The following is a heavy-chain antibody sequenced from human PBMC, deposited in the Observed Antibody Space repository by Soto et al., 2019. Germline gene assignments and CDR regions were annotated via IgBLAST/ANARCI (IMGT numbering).Heavy chain of an antibody. D-gene: IGHD2-8*01. CDR2: ISGSGGSP. CDR3: AKARCTTSNCYVPDY. J-gene: IGHJ4*02. CDR1: GFSFSTYT. V-gene: IGHV3-23*01. Sequence: PGGALRLSCGAPGFSFSTYTMSWVRRAPGKGLEWVSAISGSGGSPSYADSVQGRFTISRDNPKKTLYLQMNSLRAEDTAVYYCAKARCTTSNCYVPDYWGQGTLVTVSS.